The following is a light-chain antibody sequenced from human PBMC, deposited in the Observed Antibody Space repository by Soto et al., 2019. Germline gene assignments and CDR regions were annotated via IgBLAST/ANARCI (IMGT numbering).Light chain of an antibody. J-gene: IGLJ1*01. CDR1: RSNIGAGYY. CDR3: QSYDSSLSGSRV. V-gene: IGLV1-40*01. Sequence: QSVLAQPPSVSRAPGQRVTISCTGSRSNIGAGYYVHWYQQLPGTAPKLLIYGNNNRPSGVPDRFSGSQSGTSASLAITGLQAEDEADYYCQSYDSSLSGSRVFGTGTKVTVL. CDR2: GNN.